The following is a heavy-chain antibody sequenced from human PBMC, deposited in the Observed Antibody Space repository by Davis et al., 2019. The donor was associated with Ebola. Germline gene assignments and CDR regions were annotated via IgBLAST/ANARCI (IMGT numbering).Heavy chain of an antibody. CDR3: TTRLVHHFDY. V-gene: IGHV3-21*04. D-gene: IGHD6-19*01. Sequence: GESLKISCAASGLDISSSVLYWVRQAPGKGLEWVSASTESEADITYADSVKGRFTISRDNAKNSLFLQINSLRVDDTAVYYCTTRLVHHFDYWGQGTLVTVSS. J-gene: IGHJ4*02. CDR2: STESEADI. CDR1: GLDISSSV.